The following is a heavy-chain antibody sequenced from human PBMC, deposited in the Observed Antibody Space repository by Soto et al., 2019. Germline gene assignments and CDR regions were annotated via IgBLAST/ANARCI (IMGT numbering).Heavy chain of an antibody. Sequence: GASVKVSCKPSGYTFTSYDINWVRQATGQGLEWMGWMNPNSGNTGYAQKFQGRVTMTRNTSISTAYMELSSLRYEDTAVYYCARAGSNSVWYPVIDYWGQGTLVTVSS. CDR1: GYTFTSYD. D-gene: IGHD6-19*01. V-gene: IGHV1-8*01. CDR2: MNPNSGNT. J-gene: IGHJ4*02. CDR3: ARAGSNSVWYPVIDY.